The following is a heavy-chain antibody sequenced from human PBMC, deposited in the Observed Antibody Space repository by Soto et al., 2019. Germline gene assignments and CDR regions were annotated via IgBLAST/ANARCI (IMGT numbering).Heavy chain of an antibody. V-gene: IGHV4-39*01. D-gene: IGHD6-13*01. CDR3: AKTISTSASSDPYYYGMDV. J-gene: IGHJ6*02. Sequence: TLSLTCTVSVGSISSRTYYWGWLRQPPGKGLEWIGSIYYSGSAYYTPSLKSRVTISVDTSKNLFSLKLNSVTAADTAVYYCAKTISTSASSDPYYYGMDVWGQGTTVTVSS. CDR1: VGSISSRTYY. CDR2: IYYSGSA.